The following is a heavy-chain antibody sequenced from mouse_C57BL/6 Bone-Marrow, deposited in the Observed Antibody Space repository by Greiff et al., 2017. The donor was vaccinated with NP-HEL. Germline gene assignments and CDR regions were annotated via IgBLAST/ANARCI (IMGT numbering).Heavy chain of an antibody. D-gene: IGHD1-1*01. J-gene: IGHJ3*01. CDR2: FYPGSGSI. Sequence: QVQLQQSGAELVKPGASVKLSCKASGYTFTEYTIHWVKQRSGPGLEWIGWFYPGSGSIKYNEKFKDKATLTADNSSSTVYMELSRLTSEDSAGYFCARHGRPFTTVGGGPWFAYWGKGTLVTVSA. CDR3: ARHGRPFTTVGGGPWFAY. CDR1: GYTFTEYT. V-gene: IGHV1-62-2*01.